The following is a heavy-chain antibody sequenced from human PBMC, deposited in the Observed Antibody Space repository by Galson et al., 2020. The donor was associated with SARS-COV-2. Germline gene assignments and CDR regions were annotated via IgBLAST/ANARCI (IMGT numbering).Heavy chain of an antibody. Sequence: GGSLRLSCAASGFTFSNYEMNWVRQAPGKGLEWVSFISSSGSKIFYADSVKGRFTVSRDNAQNSLYLQMNGLRAEDTAVYFCAREGDGYLSHYYYYMDVWGNGTTVTVSS. J-gene: IGHJ6*03. D-gene: IGHD5-12*01. CDR1: GFTFSNYE. V-gene: IGHV3-48*03. CDR2: ISSSGSKI. CDR3: AREGDGYLSHYYYYMDV.